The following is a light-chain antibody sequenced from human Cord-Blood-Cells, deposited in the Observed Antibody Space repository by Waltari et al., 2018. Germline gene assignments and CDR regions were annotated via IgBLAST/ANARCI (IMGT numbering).Light chain of an antibody. CDR2: EGS. J-gene: IGLJ3*02. Sequence: QSALTQPASVSGSPGQSITISCPGTSSDVGRYNLVSWYQQHPGKAPKLMIYEGSKRPSGVSNRFSGSKSGNTASLTISGLQAEDEADYYCCSYAGSSTWGFGGGTKLTVL. CDR1: SSDVGRYNL. V-gene: IGLV2-23*01. CDR3: CSYAGSSTWG.